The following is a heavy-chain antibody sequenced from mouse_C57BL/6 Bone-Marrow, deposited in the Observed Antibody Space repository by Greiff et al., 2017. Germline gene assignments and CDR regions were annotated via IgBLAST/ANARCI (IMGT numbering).Heavy chain of an antibody. CDR1: GFTFSDDG. Sequence: EVKLMESGGGLVQPGGSLKLSCAASGFTFSDDGMAWVRQAPRKGPEWVAFISNLANSIYYADTVTGRFTISRENAKNTLYLELSSLRSEDTAMYYCARRGYYGSSLAYWGQGTMVTVSA. D-gene: IGHD1-1*01. V-gene: IGHV5-15*01. J-gene: IGHJ3*01. CDR3: ARRGYYGSSLAY. CDR2: ISNLANSI.